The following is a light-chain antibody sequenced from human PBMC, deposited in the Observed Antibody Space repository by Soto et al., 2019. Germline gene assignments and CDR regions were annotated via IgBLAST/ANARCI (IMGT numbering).Light chain of an antibody. CDR2: TAS. CDR3: MQALQTPHT. J-gene: IGKJ5*01. Sequence: DIQMTQYRSTLSGSVGDRVTITCRASQTIRSWLAWYQQKPGKAPKLLIYTASNRASGVPARFSGSGSGTDFTLKISTLEPDDVGVYYCMQALQTPHTFGQGTLLEI. V-gene: IGKV1-5*03. CDR1: QTIRSW.